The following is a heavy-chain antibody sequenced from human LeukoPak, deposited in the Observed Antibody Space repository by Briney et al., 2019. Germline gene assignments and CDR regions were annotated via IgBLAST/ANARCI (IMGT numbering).Heavy chain of an antibody. V-gene: IGHV3-74*01. CDR1: GFSFSSYW. D-gene: IGHD1-14*01. CDR2: IDSDGSGT. Sequence: PGGSLRLSCAASGFSFSSYWMHWVRQAPEKGLVWVSRIDSDGSGTSYADFVKGRFTISRDNAKNTLYLQMDSLRAEDTAVYYCTRDRYGFAPWGQGTLVTVSS. J-gene: IGHJ5*02. CDR3: TRDRYGFAP.